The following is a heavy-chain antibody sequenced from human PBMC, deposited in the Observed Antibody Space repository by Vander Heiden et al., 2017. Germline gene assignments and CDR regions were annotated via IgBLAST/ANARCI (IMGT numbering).Heavy chain of an antibody. CDR3: AKDIPARSRGFVGMDV. CDR1: GFTFDDYA. J-gene: IGHJ6*02. CDR2: ISWNSGSI. Sequence: EVQLVESGGGLVQPGRSLRLSCAASGFTFDDYAMHWGRQAPGKGLELVSGISWNSGSIGYADSVKGRFTISRDNAKNSLYLQMNSLRAEDTALYYCAKDIPARSRGFVGMDVWGQGTTVTVSS. D-gene: IGHD3-22*01. V-gene: IGHV3-9*01.